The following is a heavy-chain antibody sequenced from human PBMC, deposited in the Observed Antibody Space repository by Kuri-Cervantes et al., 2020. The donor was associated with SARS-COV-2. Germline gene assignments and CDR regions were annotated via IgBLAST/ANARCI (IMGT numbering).Heavy chain of an antibody. V-gene: IGHV3-23*01. D-gene: IGHD2-15*01. CDR3: AKDFFNGGGSLLNY. Sequence: GESLKISCAVSGFTVSNNYMSWVRQAPGKGLEWVSAISGSGGSTYYADSVKGRFTISRDNSKNTLYLQMNSLRAEDTAVYYCAKDFFNGGGSLLNYWGQGTLVTVSS. CDR1: GFTVSNNY. CDR2: ISGSGGST. J-gene: IGHJ4*02.